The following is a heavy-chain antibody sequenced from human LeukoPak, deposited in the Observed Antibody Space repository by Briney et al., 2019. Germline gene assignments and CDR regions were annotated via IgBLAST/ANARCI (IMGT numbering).Heavy chain of an antibody. CDR2: IYYSGNT. V-gene: IGHV4-59*01. Sequence: SETLSLTCTVSGDSISKYYWSWLRQPPGKGLEWIGYIYYSGNTNYNPSLKSRVTMSLDTSKNQFSLKLTSVTAADTALYYCARELKVGNTGYYLDYWGQGTLVTVSP. J-gene: IGHJ4*02. D-gene: IGHD2/OR15-2a*01. CDR3: ARELKVGNTGYYLDY. CDR1: GDSISKYY.